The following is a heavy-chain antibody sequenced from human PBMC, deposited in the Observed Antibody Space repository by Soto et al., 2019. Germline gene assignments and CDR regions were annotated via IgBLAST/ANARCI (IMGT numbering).Heavy chain of an antibody. CDR3: TSRIVVTLDYFDY. Sequence: PVGSLRLSCAASGFTFSNAWMSWVRQAPGKGLEWVGRIKSKTDGGTTDYAAPVKGRFTISRDDSKNTLYLQMNSLKTEDTAVYYCTSRIVVTLDYFDYWGQGTLVTVSS. D-gene: IGHD2-2*01. J-gene: IGHJ4*02. CDR2: IKSKTDGGTT. CDR1: GFTFSNAW. V-gene: IGHV3-15*01.